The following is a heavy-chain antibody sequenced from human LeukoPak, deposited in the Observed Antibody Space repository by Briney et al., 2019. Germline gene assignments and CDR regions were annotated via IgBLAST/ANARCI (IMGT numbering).Heavy chain of an antibody. J-gene: IGHJ4*02. CDR1: GYTFTSYY. Sequence: GASVKVSCKASGYTFTSYYMHWVRQAPGQGLEWMGIINPSGGSTSYAQKFQGRVAMTRDTSTSTVYMQLSGLRSEDTAVYYCARGLTHYGDYDAYWGQGTLVTVSS. CDR3: ARGLTHYGDYDAY. D-gene: IGHD4-17*01. V-gene: IGHV1-46*01. CDR2: INPSGGST.